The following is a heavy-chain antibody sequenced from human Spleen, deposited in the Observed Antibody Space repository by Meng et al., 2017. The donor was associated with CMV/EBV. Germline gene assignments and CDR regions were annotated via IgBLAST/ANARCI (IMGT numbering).Heavy chain of an antibody. CDR1: GGSFSGYY. V-gene: IGHV4-34*01. Sequence: AVYGGSFSGYYWSWIRQPPGKGLEWIGEINHSGRTNYNPSLKSRVTISVDTSKNQFSLKLSSVTAADTAVYYCATNSSRWYGYFDPWGQGTLVTVSS. J-gene: IGHJ5*02. CDR2: INHSGRT. CDR3: ATNSSRWYGYFDP. D-gene: IGHD6-19*01.